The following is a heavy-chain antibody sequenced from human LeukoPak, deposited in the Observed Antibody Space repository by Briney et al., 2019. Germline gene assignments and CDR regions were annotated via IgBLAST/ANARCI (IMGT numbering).Heavy chain of an antibody. D-gene: IGHD1-26*01. V-gene: IGHV3-33*01. Sequence: GGSLRLSCAASGFPFSTYGMHWVRQAPGKGLEWVAVIWYDGSTKYYADSVKGRFIISRDNSKNILYLHMNSLRPEDTAVYYCARASGSCDYWGQGTLVTVSS. CDR3: ARASGSCDY. CDR1: GFPFSTYG. CDR2: IWYDGSTK. J-gene: IGHJ4*02.